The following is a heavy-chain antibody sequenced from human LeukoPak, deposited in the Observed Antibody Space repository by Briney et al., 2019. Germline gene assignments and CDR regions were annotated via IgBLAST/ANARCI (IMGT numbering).Heavy chain of an antibody. CDR1: GYSFTSYW. D-gene: IGHD3-10*01. V-gene: IGHV5-51*01. CDR3: ARGRYYGSGSYLKYGMDV. J-gene: IGHJ6*04. CDR2: IYPGDSDT. Sequence: GESLKISCKGSGYSFTSYWIGWVRQMPGKGLEWMGIIYPGDSDTGYSPSFQGQVTISADKSISTAYLQWSSLKASDTAMYYCARGRYYGSGSYLKYGMDVWGKGTTVTVSS.